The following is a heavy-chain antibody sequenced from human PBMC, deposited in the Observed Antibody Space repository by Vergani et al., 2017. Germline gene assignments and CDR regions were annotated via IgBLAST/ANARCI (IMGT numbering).Heavy chain of an antibody. CDR3: ARVTRGYSYGDDAFDI. D-gene: IGHD5-18*01. V-gene: IGHV1-18*01. Sequence: QVQLVQSGAEVKKPGSSVKVSCKASGYTFTSYGISWVRQAPGQGLEWMGWISAYNGNTNYAQKLQGRVTMTTDTSTSTAYMELRSLRSDDTAVYYCARVTRGYSYGDDAFDIWGQGTMVTVSS. CDR1: GYTFTSYG. J-gene: IGHJ3*02. CDR2: ISAYNGNT.